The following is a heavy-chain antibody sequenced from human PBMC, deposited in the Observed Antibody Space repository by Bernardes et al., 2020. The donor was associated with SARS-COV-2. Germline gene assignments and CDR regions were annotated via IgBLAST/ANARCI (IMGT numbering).Heavy chain of an antibody. CDR2: ISSSGSTI. J-gene: IGHJ5*02. D-gene: IGHD3-3*01. CDR3: ARDSTYYDFWSGYYTNWFDP. Sequence: GGSLRLSCAASGFTFSDYYMSWIRQAPGKGLEWVSYISSSGSTIYYADSVKGRFTISRDNAKNSLYLQMNSLRAEDTAVYYCARDSTYYDFWSGYYTNWFDPWGQGTLVTVSS. CDR1: GFTFSDYY. V-gene: IGHV3-11*01.